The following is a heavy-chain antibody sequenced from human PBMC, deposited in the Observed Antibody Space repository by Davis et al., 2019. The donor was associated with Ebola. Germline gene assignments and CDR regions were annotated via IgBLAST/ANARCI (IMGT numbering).Heavy chain of an antibody. CDR3: ARAEQLLYLGYYYYGVDV. J-gene: IGHJ6*02. V-gene: IGHV5-10-1*01. CDR1: GYTFTNYW. Sequence: PGGSLRLSCNVSGYTFTNYWISWVRQMPGKGLEWVGRIDPSDSYTNYSPSFQGHVTISADKSISTAYLQWSSLKASDTAMYYCARAEQLLYLGYYYYGVDVWGQGTTVTVSS. CDR2: IDPSDSYT. D-gene: IGHD2-2*02.